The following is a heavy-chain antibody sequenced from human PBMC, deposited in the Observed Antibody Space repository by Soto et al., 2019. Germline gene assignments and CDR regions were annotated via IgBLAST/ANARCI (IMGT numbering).Heavy chain of an antibody. V-gene: IGHV3-23*01. J-gene: IGHJ4*02. CDR1: GFTFSRYA. Sequence: EVQLLESGGGLVQPGGSLRLSCAASGFTFSRYAMTWVRRAPGKGLEWVPTISGSGNTTYYADSVKGRFTLSRDSSKKRLYLQMNSVGPGDTAVYYCAKDRGRTWYEGYGGQGTLVTISS. CDR3: AKDRGRTWYEGY. CDR2: ISGSGNTT. D-gene: IGHD6-13*01.